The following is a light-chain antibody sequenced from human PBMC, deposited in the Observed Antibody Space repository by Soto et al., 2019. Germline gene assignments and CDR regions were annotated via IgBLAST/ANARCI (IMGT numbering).Light chain of an antibody. V-gene: IGKV1-9*01. Sequence: DIQLTQSPSFLSASVGDTVTVTCRASQGINSYLAWYQQRPGKAPKLLIYAASTLESGVPARFSGSGSGTEFTLTISSLQPEDFATYYCQQLNSYPLTCGGGTKVEIK. J-gene: IGKJ4*01. CDR3: QQLNSYPLT. CDR2: AAS. CDR1: QGINSY.